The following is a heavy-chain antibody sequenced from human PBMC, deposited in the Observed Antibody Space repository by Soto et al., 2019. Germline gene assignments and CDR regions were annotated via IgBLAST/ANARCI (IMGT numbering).Heavy chain of an antibody. Sequence: ASVKVSCKASGYTFTSYAMHWVRQAPGQGLEWMGWINAGNGNTKYSQKFQGRVTITRDTSASTAYMELSRLRSDDTAVYYCARGGYFISTSCYEGFYYYYYGMDVWGQGTTVTVSS. V-gene: IGHV1-3*01. J-gene: IGHJ6*02. CDR2: INAGNGNT. CDR3: ARGGYFISTSCYEGFYYYYYGMDV. D-gene: IGHD2-2*01. CDR1: GYTFTSYA.